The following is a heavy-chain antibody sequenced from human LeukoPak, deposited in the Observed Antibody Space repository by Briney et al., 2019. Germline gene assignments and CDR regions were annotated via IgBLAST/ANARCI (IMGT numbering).Heavy chain of an antibody. Sequence: GGSLRLSCAASGFTLSNHWMHWVRQAPGKGLVWVSRISGDEIWTTYADSVKGRFIISRDNSKNTLYLQMNSLRAEDTAVYYCARDPAAGITLFDYWGQGTLVTVSS. V-gene: IGHV3-74*03. D-gene: IGHD3-10*01. CDR1: GFTLSNHW. CDR2: ISGDEIWT. CDR3: ARDPAAGITLFDY. J-gene: IGHJ4*02.